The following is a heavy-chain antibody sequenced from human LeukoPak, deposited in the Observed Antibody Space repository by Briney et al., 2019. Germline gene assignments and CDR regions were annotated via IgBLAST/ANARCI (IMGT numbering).Heavy chain of an antibody. CDR2: IYHSGNT. D-gene: IGHD2-21*02. CDR3: ARDSFPPTLVTANDAFDI. J-gene: IGHJ3*02. CDR1: GYSISIDYY. V-gene: IGHV4-38-2*02. Sequence: SETLSLTCTVSGYSISIDYYWGWIRPPPGKGLEWIGSIYHSGNTYYNPSLKSRVTISVDTSKNQFSLKLRSVTAADTAVYYCARDSFPPTLVTANDAFDIWGQGTMVTVSS.